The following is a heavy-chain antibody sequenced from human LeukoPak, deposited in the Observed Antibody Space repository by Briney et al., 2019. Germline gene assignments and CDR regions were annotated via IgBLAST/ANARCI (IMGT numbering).Heavy chain of an antibody. V-gene: IGHV4-59*01. CDR1: DISTFY. J-gene: IGHJ4*02. Sequence: PSETLSLTCTVSDISTFYWSWIRQFPGKGLEWIGYIYPSGITNYNPSLKSRVTISIDTSKKQFSLKLTSVAAADAAVYYCARDRIGYFDYWGQGTLVTVSS. CDR3: ARDRIGYFDY. D-gene: IGHD2/OR15-2a*01. CDR2: IYPSGIT.